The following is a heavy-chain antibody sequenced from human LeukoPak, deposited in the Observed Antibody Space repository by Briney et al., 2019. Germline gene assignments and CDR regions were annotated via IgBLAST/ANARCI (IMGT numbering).Heavy chain of an antibody. V-gene: IGHV1-8*01. CDR1: GYTFTSYD. D-gene: IGHD6-19*01. CDR3: ARGRIAVAGGGSDP. J-gene: IGHJ5*02. Sequence: ASVKVSCKASGYTFTSYDINWVRQATGQGLEWMGWMNPNSGNTGYAQKFQGRVTMTRNTSISTAYMELSSLRSEDTAVYYCARGRIAVAGGGSDPWGQGTLVTVSS. CDR2: MNPNSGNT.